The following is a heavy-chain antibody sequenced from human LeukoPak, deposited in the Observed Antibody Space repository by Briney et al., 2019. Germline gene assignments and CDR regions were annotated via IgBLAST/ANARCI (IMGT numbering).Heavy chain of an antibody. CDR2: ITSSSNYI. J-gene: IGHJ3*02. Sequence: MSGGSLRLSCAASGFTFSRYNMDWVRQAPGKGLEWVSSITSSSNYIYYADSVKGRFTISRDNAKNSLYLQMNSLRAEDMALYYCAKDITPDSSGRGAFDIWGQGTMVTVSS. V-gene: IGHV3-21*04. CDR3: AKDITPDSSGRGAFDI. D-gene: IGHD3-22*01. CDR1: GFTFSRYN.